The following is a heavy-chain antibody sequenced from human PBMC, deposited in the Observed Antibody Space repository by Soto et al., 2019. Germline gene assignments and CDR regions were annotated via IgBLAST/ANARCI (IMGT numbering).Heavy chain of an antibody. CDR3: ARESSSGWRPYHYGMEV. CDR2: IYYSGST. V-gene: IGHV4-30-4*01. J-gene: IGHJ6*02. Sequence: PSETLSLTCTVSGGSISSGDYYWSWIRQPPGKGLEWIGYIYYSGSTYYNPSLKSRVTISVDTSKNQFSLKLSSVTAADTAVYYCARESSSGWRPYHYGMEVWGQGPTVTVFS. D-gene: IGHD6-19*01. CDR1: GGSISSGDYY.